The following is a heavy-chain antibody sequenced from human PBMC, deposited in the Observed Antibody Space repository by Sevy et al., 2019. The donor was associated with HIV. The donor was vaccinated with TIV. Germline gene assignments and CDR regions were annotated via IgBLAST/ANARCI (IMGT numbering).Heavy chain of an antibody. CDR1: GFTPSTYG. CDR3: ARDPRMYGDYLLAYFDY. D-gene: IGHD2-8*01. V-gene: IGHV3-33*01. Sequence: GGSLRLSCAASGFTPSTYGMHWVRQAPGKGLEWVAVIGYDGSNKYYADSVKGRFTISRDNSKNTLFLPMDSLRAEDTAVYYCARDPRMYGDYLLAYFDYWGQGTLVTVSS. J-gene: IGHJ4*02. CDR2: IGYDGSNK.